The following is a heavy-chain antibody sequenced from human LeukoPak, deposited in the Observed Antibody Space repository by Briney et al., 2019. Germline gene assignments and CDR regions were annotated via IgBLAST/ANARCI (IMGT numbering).Heavy chain of an antibody. D-gene: IGHD5-24*01. Sequence: GGSLRLSCAASGFTFSSYAMHWVRQAPGKGLEWVAVISYDGSNKYYADSVKGRFTISRDNSKNTLYLQMNSLRAEDTAVYYCARAEGVATISGYWGQGTLVTVSS. CDR2: ISYDGSNK. J-gene: IGHJ4*02. CDR3: ARAEGVATISGY. V-gene: IGHV3-30-3*01. CDR1: GFTFSSYA.